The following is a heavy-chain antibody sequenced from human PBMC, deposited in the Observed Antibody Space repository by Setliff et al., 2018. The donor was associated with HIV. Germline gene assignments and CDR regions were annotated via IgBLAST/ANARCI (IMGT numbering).Heavy chain of an antibody. J-gene: IGHJ4*02. CDR3: RVFAIAVAGTIDY. CDR2: IYNSGQT. V-gene: IGHV4-38-2*01. CDR1: GFYISAGYY. D-gene: IGHD6-19*01. Sequence: PSETLSLTCAVSGFYISAGYYWGWIRQSPGRGLEWIGCIYNSGQTYYNPSLKSRVTISIDTSENQFSLSLSSVTAADTAVYYCRVFAIAVAGTIDYWGQGTLVTVSS.